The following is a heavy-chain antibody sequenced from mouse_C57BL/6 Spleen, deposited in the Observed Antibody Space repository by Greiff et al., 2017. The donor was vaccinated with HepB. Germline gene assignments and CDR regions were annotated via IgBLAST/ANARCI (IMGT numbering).Heavy chain of an antibody. J-gene: IGHJ2*01. D-gene: IGHD1-1*01. V-gene: IGHV1S81*02. Sequence: VQLQQSGAELVKAGASVKMSCKASGYTFTSYWMHWVKQRRGKGLEWFAETNPTNGRTDYNEKSKSKATLTVDKSSSTAYMLLSGPTFEDSAVYYCARIKKIVATYFDYLGPGTTLTVSS. CDR1: GYTFTSYW. CDR2: TNPTNGRT. CDR3: ARIKKIVATYFDY.